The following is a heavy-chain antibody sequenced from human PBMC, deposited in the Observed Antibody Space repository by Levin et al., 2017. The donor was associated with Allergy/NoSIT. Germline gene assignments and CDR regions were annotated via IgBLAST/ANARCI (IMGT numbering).Heavy chain of an antibody. D-gene: IGHD3-10*01. CDR3: ARGSGGYYNFYYMDV. CDR1: GFSFSRYG. CDR2: IWFDGSNK. Sequence: GGSLRLSCAASGFSFSRYGMHWVRQAPGKGLEWVALIWFDGSNKYYADSVKGRFTISRDNSRNTLFLLMNSLRAEDTAVYYCARGSGGYYNFYYMDVWGKGTTVTVSS. V-gene: IGHV3-33*01. J-gene: IGHJ6*03.